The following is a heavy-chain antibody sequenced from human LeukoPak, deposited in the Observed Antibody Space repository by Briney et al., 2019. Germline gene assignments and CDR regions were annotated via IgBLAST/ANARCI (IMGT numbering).Heavy chain of an antibody. CDR1: RFTFSSYW. Sequence: GGSLRLSCAASRFTFSSYWMSWVRQAPGKGLEWVANIKQDGSEKYYVDSVKGRFTISRDNAKNSLYLQMNSLRAEDTAVYYCARLRGYSYGKLDYWGQGTLVTVSS. V-gene: IGHV3-7*01. D-gene: IGHD5-18*01. CDR2: IKQDGSEK. CDR3: ARLRGYSYGKLDY. J-gene: IGHJ4*02.